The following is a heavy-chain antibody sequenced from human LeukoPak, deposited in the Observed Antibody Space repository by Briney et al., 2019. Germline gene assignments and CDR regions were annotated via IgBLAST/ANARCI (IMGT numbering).Heavy chain of an antibody. D-gene: IGHD6-13*01. V-gene: IGHV3-23*01. CDR3: AKSYSSSYSGIFDF. Sequence: GGSLRLSCAASGFTVSSYSMSWVRQAPGKGLEWVSAINGNGGNTYYVDSVKGRFAISRDNSKNTLHLQMSSLRAEDTAIYFCAKSYSSSYSGIFDFWGQGTLVTVSS. CDR1: GFTVSSYS. CDR2: INGNGGNT. J-gene: IGHJ4*02.